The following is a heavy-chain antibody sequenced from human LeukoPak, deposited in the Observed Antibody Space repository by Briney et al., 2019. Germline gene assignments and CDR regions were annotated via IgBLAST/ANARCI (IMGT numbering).Heavy chain of an antibody. CDR2: IKSKTDGGTT. V-gene: IGHV3-15*01. D-gene: IGHD3-16*01. J-gene: IGHJ4*02. Sequence: GGSLRLSCAASGFTFTNAWMSWVRQAPGKGLEWVGRIKSKTDGGTTDYAAPVKGRFTISRDDSKNTLYLQMNSLKTEDTAVYYCTAKLRIWGSRFEYWGQGTLVTVSS. CDR1: GFTFTNAW. CDR3: TAKLRIWGSRFEY.